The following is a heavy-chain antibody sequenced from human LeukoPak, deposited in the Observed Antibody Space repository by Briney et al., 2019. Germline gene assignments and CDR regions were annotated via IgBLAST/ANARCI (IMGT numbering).Heavy chain of an antibody. Sequence: SETLSLTCTVSGYSISSGYYWGWIRQPPGKGLEWSGSIYHSGSTYYNPSLKSRVTISVDTSKNQFSLKPSTVTAADTAVYYCARGIARNFYCYYMDVWGKGTTVTV. J-gene: IGHJ6*03. CDR2: IYHSGST. CDR1: GYSISSGYY. D-gene: IGHD6-13*01. V-gene: IGHV4-38-2*02. CDR3: ARGIARNFYCYYMDV.